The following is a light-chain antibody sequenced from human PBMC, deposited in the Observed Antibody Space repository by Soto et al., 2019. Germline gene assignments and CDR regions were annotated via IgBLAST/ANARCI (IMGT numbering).Light chain of an antibody. V-gene: IGKV1-8*01. J-gene: IGKJ1*01. CDR3: LQYYSYLCT. CDR1: QGIRHY. Sequence: AIRLTQAPSSLSASPGDRVTIICLASQGIRHYLAWYQQKPGKATKLLIYAASTLQSGVPSRFSGSGSGTDFTLTISCLQSEDFATYYCLQYYSYLCTFGPGTKV. CDR2: AAS.